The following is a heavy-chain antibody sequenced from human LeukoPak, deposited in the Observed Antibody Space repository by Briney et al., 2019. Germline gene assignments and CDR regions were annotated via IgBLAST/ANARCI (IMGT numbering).Heavy chain of an antibody. CDR1: GFTFSNAW. D-gene: IGHD6-19*01. CDR2: IKSKTDGGTT. CDR3: TTAYEQWLAHYYDY. J-gene: IGHJ4*02. V-gene: IGHV3-15*01. Sequence: GGSLRLSCAASGFTFSNAWMSWVRQAPGKGLEWVSRIKSKTDGGTTDYAAPVKGRFTISRDDSKNTLYLQMNSLKTEDTAVYYCTTAYEQWLAHYYDYWGQGTLVTVSS.